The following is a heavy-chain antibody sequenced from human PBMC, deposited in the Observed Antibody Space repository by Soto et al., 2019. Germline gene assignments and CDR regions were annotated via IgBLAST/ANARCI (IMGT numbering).Heavy chain of an antibody. V-gene: IGHV1-69*01. Sequence: QVQLVQSGAEVKKPGSSVKVSCKASGGTFDTFAFSWVRQAPGQGLEWLGGIIPVLGRANYAQRFQDRVSASADGSTSTAFMELSSLNSDDTAVYYCARGPWTQEGPKYDFDFWGQGTLVTVSS. CDR1: GGTFDTFA. D-gene: IGHD5-18*01. CDR3: ARGPWTQEGPKYDFDF. CDR2: IIPVLGRA. J-gene: IGHJ4*02.